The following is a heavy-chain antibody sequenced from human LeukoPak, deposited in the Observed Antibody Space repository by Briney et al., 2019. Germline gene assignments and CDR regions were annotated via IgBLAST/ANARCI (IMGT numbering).Heavy chain of an antibody. CDR1: GFTFSSYS. J-gene: IGHJ4*02. D-gene: IGHD1-26*01. CDR3: ASGMRVGPNI. V-gene: IGHV3-48*04. CDR2: ISSSSDTI. Sequence: GGSLRLSCAASGFTFSSYSMNWVRQAPRKGLEWVSYISSSSDTIYYADSVKGRFTISRDNAKNSLYLQMYSLRAEDTAVYYCASGMRVGPNIWGQGTLVTVSS.